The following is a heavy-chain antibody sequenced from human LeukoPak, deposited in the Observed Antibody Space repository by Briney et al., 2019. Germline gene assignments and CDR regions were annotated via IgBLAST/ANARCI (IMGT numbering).Heavy chain of an antibody. D-gene: IGHD3-3*01. CDR1: GYTFTSYD. J-gene: IGHJ4*02. CDR3: GLWSGYGDDY. Sequence: ASVKVSCKASGYTFTSYDINWVRQATGRGLEWMGWMNPNSGNTGYAQKFQGRVTITRNTSISTAYMELSSLRSEDTAVYYCGLWSGYGDDYWGQGTLVTVSS. V-gene: IGHV1-8*03. CDR2: MNPNSGNT.